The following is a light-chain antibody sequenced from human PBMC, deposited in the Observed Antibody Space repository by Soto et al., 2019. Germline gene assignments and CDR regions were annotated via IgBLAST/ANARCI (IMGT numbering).Light chain of an antibody. Sequence: QSALTQPPSASGSPGQSVTISCSGTGSDVGGYKYVSWHQHHPGKAPKLIIYEVTKRPSGVPDRFSGSKSGNTAFLIVSGLQTEDEADYYCSSYAGRDNVVFGTGTKVTVL. CDR1: GSDVGGYKY. J-gene: IGLJ1*01. CDR2: EVT. V-gene: IGLV2-8*01. CDR3: SSYAGRDNVV.